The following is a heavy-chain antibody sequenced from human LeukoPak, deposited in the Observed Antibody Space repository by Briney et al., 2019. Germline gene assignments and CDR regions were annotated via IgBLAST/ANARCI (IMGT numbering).Heavy chain of an antibody. CDR2: IYYSGST. CDR1: GGSISSGDYY. CDR3: ARRPAAGMGYFDY. D-gene: IGHD6-13*01. J-gene: IGHJ4*02. Sequence: SQTLSLTCTVSGGSISSGDYYWSWIRQPPGKGLEWIGYIYYSGSTYYNPSLKSRVAISVDTSKNQFSLKLSSVTAADTAVYYCARRPAAGMGYFDYWGQGTLVTVSS. V-gene: IGHV4-30-4*01.